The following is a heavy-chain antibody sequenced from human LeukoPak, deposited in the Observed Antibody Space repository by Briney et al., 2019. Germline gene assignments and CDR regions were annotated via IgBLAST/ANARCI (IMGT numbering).Heavy chain of an antibody. D-gene: IGHD4-17*01. CDR2: IWYDGSNK. Sequence: PGGSLRLSCAASGFTFSSYGMHWVRQAPGKGLEWMAVIWYDGSNKYYADSVKGRFTISRDNSKNTLYLQMNSLRAEDTAVYYCARDRGLRRNPKYYFDYWGQGTLVTVSS. CDR3: ARDRGLRRNPKYYFDY. V-gene: IGHV3-33*01. J-gene: IGHJ4*02. CDR1: GFTFSSYG.